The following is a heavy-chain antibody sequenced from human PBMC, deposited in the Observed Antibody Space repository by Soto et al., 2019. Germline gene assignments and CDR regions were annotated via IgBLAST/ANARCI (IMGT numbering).Heavy chain of an antibody. CDR2: ISGSGGST. CDR1: GFIFGDYA. J-gene: IGHJ5*02. Sequence: PGGSLRLSCTASGFIFGDYAMSWVRQAPGKGLEWVSAISGSGGSTYYADSVKGQFTISRDNSKNTLYLQMNSLRAEDTAVYYCAKYYDFWSGSGSPPRPFDPWGQGTLVTVSS. CDR3: AKYYDFWSGSGSPPRPFDP. D-gene: IGHD3-3*01. V-gene: IGHV3-23*01.